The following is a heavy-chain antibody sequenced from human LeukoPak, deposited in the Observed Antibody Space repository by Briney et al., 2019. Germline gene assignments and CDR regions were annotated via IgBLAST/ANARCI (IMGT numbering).Heavy chain of an antibody. CDR1: GYSFTSYW. CDR2: IYPGDSDT. V-gene: IGHV5-51*01. CDR3: ARQELIAAAGYYFDY. D-gene: IGHD6-13*01. Sequence: GESLTISCKGSGYSFTSYWIGWVRQMPGKGLEWMGIIYPGDSDTRYSPSFQGQVTISADKSISTAYLQWSSLKASDTAMYYCARQELIAAAGYYFDYWGQGTLVTVSS. J-gene: IGHJ4*02.